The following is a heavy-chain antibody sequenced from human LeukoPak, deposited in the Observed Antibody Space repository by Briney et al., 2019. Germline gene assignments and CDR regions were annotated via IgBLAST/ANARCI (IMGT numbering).Heavy chain of an antibody. CDR1: GFTFGDYA. CDR3: TRAVRNYVDAFDI. V-gene: IGHV3-49*04. D-gene: IGHD1-7*01. CDR2: IRSKAYGGTT. J-gene: IGHJ3*02. Sequence: GGSLRLSCTASGFTFGDYAMSWVRQAPGKGLEWVGFIRSKAYGGTTEYAASVKGRFTISRDDSKSIAYLQMNSLKTEDTAVYYCTRAVRNYVDAFDIWGQGTMVTVSS.